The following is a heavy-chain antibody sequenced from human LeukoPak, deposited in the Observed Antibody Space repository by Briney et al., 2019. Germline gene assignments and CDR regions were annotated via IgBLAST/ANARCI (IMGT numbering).Heavy chain of an antibody. J-gene: IGHJ6*03. V-gene: IGHV4-38-2*01. CDR2: IYHSGST. CDR3: AGHPSWSGYYPYYYYYYMDV. Sequence: SETLSLTXAVSGYSISSGYYWGWIRHPPGKGLEWIGSIYHSGSTYYNPSLRSRVTISVDTSKNQFSLKLSSVTAADTAVYYCAGHPSWSGYYPYYYYYYMDVWGKGTTVTVSS. CDR1: GYSISSGYY. D-gene: IGHD3-3*01.